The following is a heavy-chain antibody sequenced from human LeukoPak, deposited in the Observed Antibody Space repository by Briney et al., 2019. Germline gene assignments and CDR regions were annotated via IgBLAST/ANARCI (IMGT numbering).Heavy chain of an antibody. Sequence: PSETLSLTCTVSGGSISGYYWSWIRQPPGQGLEWIGYIYYSRSTTYNPSLKRRVSISVDTPKDQFSMKLSSMTAADTAVYYCARQSTAPPLFKYYGVDVWGQGTTVIVSS. CDR3: ARQSTAPPLFKYYGVDV. CDR1: GGSISGYY. V-gene: IGHV4-59*08. D-gene: IGHD2-21*01. CDR2: IYYSRST. J-gene: IGHJ6*02.